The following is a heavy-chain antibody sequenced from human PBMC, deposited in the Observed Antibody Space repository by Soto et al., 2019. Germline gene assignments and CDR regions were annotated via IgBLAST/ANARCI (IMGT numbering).Heavy chain of an antibody. CDR2: IYYSGST. CDR1: GCSISSYY. CDR3: ARRYGGTLHY. V-gene: IGHV4-59*08. Sequence: SETLSLTCTVSGCSISSYYWSWIRQPPGKGLEWIGYIYYSGSTNYNPSLKSRVTISVDTSKNQFSLKLSSVTAADTAVYYCARRYGGTLHYWGQGTLVTVS. J-gene: IGHJ4*02. D-gene: IGHD4-17*01.